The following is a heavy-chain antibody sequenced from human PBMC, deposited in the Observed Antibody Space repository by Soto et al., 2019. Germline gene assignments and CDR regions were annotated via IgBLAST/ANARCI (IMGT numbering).Heavy chain of an antibody. Sequence: PGGSLRLSCAASGFTFNIYGMHWVRQAPDKGLEWVALISYDGSNQYYADSVKGRFTISRDNSKNTLFLQMNSLRADDTAVYYCAKDQALGPGAFDSWGQGTLVTVSS. J-gene: IGHJ4*02. V-gene: IGHV3-30*18. CDR1: GFTFNIYG. CDR2: ISYDGSNQ. CDR3: AKDQALGPGAFDS.